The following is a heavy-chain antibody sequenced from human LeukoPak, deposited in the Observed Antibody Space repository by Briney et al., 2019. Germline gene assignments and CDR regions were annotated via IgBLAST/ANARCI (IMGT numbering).Heavy chain of an antibody. CDR3: AREMDAHPRIVV. J-gene: IGHJ1*01. CDR2: IYYSGST. V-gene: IGHV4-31*03. Sequence: KPSETLSLTCTVSGGSISSGGYYWSWIRQHPGKGLEWIGYIYYSGSTYYNPSLKSRVIISVDTSKNQFSLNLNSVTAADTAVYYCAREMDAHPRIVVWGQGTLVTVSS. CDR1: GGSISSGGYY. D-gene: IGHD2-21*01.